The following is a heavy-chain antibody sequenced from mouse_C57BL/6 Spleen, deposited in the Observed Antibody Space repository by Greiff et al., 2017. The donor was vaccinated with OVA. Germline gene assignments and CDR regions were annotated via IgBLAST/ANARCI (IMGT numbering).Heavy chain of an antibody. D-gene: IGHD4-1*01. CDR3: ARLPANWNWYFDV. CDR1: GYSITSGYY. Sequence: ESGPGLVKPSQSLSLTCSVTGYSITSGYYWNWIRQFPGNKLEWMGYISYDGSNNYNPSLKNRISITRDTSKNQFFLKLNSVTTEDTATYYCARLPANWNWYFDVWGTGTTVTVSS. V-gene: IGHV3-6*01. CDR2: ISYDGSN. J-gene: IGHJ1*03.